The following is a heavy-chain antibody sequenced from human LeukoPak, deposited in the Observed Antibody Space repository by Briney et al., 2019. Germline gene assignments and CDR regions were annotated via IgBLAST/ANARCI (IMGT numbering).Heavy chain of an antibody. CDR3: ARHITGRVGATKGHYYYYGMDV. Sequence: SETLSLTCTVSGGSISSYYWSWIRQPPGKGLEWIGYIYYSGSTNYNPSLKSRVTISVDTSKNQFSLKLSSVTAADTAVYYCARHITGRVGATKGHYYYYGMDVWGQGTTVTVSS. J-gene: IGHJ6*02. CDR1: GGSISSYY. CDR2: IYYSGST. V-gene: IGHV4-59*08. D-gene: IGHD1-26*01.